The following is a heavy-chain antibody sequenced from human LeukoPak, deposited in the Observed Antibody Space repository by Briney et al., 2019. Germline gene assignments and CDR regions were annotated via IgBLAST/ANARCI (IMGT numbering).Heavy chain of an antibody. CDR3: ASSGVTTVTTFSYYYYYMDV. CDR2: INPNSGGT. J-gene: IGHJ6*03. Sequence: ASVKVSCKASGYTFTGYYMHWVRQAPGQGLEWMGWINPNSGGTNYAQKFQGGVTMTRDTSISTAYMELSRLRSDDTAVYYCASSGVTTVTTFSYYYYYMDVWGKGTTVTVSS. CDR1: GYTFTGYY. D-gene: IGHD4-11*01. V-gene: IGHV1-2*02.